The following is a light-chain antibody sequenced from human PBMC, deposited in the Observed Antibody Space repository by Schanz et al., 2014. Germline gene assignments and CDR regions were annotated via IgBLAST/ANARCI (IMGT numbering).Light chain of an antibody. J-gene: IGLJ3*02. CDR1: WSNIARNT. Sequence: QSVVTQPPSASGTPGQRVTISCSGSWSNIARNTVNWYQQLPGTAPKLLIYKSNQRPSGVPDRFSGSKSGTSASLAISGLQGEDEDDYYCATWDDSLNGGVFGGGTKLTVL. V-gene: IGLV1-44*01. CDR2: KSN. CDR3: ATWDDSLNGGV.